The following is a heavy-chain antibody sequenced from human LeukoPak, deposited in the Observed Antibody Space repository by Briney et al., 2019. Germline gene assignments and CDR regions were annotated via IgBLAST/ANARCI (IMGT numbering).Heavy chain of an antibody. CDR1: GYSISSGYY. D-gene: IGHD3-10*01. CDR3: ASYYASGVSAYDYFGMDV. J-gene: IGHJ6*04. Sequence: SETLSLTCAVSGYSISSGYYWGWIRQPPGKGLEWIGSMYHNRGTYYNPSLKSRVTISMDTSKNQFSLRLSSVTAADTAVYYFASYYASGVSAYDYFGMDVWGKGTTVTVS. CDR2: MYHNRGT. V-gene: IGHV4-38-2*01.